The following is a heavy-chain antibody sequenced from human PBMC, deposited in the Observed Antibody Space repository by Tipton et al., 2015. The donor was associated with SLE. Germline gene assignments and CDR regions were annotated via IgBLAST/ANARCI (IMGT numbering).Heavy chain of an antibody. J-gene: IGHJ4*02. CDR3: ARFDGSVPVFEF. CDR1: GGSFSGYY. CDR2: INHSGST. D-gene: IGHD5-24*01. Sequence: TLSLTCAVYGGSFSGYYWSWIRQPPGKGLEWIGEINHSGSTNYNPPLKSRLSISVDKSNNQFSLKMTSVTAADTAVYYCARFDGSVPVFEFWGQGTLVTVSS. V-gene: IGHV4-34*01.